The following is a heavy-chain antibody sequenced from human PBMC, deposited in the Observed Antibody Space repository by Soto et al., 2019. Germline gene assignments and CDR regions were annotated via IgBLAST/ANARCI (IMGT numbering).Heavy chain of an antibody. Sequence: PGESLKISCKGSGYSFTSYWISWVRQMPGKGLEWMGRIDPSDSYPNYSPSFQGHVTIAADKSVSTAYLQWSSLKASDTAIYYCARHSGCSGGSCYSVYYFGMDVWGKGTTVTVSS. J-gene: IGHJ6*04. CDR1: GYSFTSYW. D-gene: IGHD2-15*01. CDR2: IDPSDSYP. V-gene: IGHV5-10-1*01. CDR3: ARHSGCSGGSCYSVYYFGMDV.